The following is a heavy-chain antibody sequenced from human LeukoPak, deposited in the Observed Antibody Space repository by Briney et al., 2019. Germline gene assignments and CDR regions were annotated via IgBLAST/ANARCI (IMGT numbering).Heavy chain of an antibody. D-gene: IGHD2-21*02. CDR1: GGSISSYY. V-gene: IGHV4-59*01. CDR2: IYYSGST. J-gene: IGHJ2*01. CDR3: ARGGVVTAMGTRYCYFDL. Sequence: KPSETLSLTCSVSGGSISSYYWSWIRQPPGKGLEWIGYIYYSGSTNYNPSLKSRVTISVDTSKNQFSLKLSSVTAADTAVYYCARGGVVTAMGTRYCYFDLWGRSTLVTVSS.